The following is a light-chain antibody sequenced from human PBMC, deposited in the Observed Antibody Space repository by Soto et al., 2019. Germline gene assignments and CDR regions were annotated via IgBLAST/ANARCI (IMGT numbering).Light chain of an antibody. V-gene: IGLV2-11*01. Sequence: QSVLTQPRSVSGSPGQSVTISCTGTSSDVGDYNYVSWYQQHPGKAPKLMIYDVSKRPSGVPDRFSGSKSGTTASLTISGLQAEDEADYYCCSYAGSRYVFGTGTKLTVL. CDR2: DVS. CDR3: CSYAGSRYV. J-gene: IGLJ1*01. CDR1: SSDVGDYNY.